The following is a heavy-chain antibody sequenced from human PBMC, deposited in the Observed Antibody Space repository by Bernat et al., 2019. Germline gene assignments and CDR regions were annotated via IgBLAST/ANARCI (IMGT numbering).Heavy chain of an antibody. Sequence: QVLLVQSGAEVKKPGASVKVSCKASGYTFTGYYMHWVRQAPGQGLEWMGRINPNSGGTNYAQKFQGRVTMTRDTSISTAYMELSRLRSEDTAVYYCARAALRALYDFWSGLHFDIWGQGTMVTVSS. CDR1: GYTFTGYY. J-gene: IGHJ3*02. CDR2: INPNSGGT. V-gene: IGHV1-2*06. CDR3: ARAALRALYDFWSGLHFDI. D-gene: IGHD3-3*01.